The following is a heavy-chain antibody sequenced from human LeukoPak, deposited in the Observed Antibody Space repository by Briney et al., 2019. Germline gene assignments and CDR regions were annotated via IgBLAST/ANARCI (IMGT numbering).Heavy chain of an antibody. CDR2: VSNSGANR. Sequence: GGSLRLSCAASGFTISSCAMAWVRQTPGKGLEWVSTVSNSGANRYHADSVKGRFTISRDNSQNTLFLQMNSLRGEDTAVYYCAKDGLSGYNFDFWGRGTLVSVSS. V-gene: IGHV3-23*01. CDR3: AKDGLSGYNFDF. J-gene: IGHJ5*01. D-gene: IGHD5-24*01. CDR1: GFTISSCA.